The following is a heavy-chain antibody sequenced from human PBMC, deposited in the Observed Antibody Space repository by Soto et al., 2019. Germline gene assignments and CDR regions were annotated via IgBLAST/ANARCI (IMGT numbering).Heavy chain of an antibody. V-gene: IGHV4-4*02. CDR3: ARGESQQQRDY. Sequence: QVQLQESGPGLVKPSGTLSLTCAVSGDSIISDKWWSWVRQAPGKGLEWIGEIQHGGNSKYNPSLKSRVIISVDRSKNQCSLNLTSVTDADTAVYYCARGESQQQRDYWGQGTLVTVSS. CDR1: GDSIISDKW. J-gene: IGHJ4*02. CDR2: IQHGGNS. D-gene: IGHD6-25*01.